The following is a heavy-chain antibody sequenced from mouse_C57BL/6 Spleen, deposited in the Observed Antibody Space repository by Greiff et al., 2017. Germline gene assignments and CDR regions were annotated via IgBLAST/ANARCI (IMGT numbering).Heavy chain of an antibody. CDR3: THYYGSRKGYYAMDY. J-gene: IGHJ4*01. D-gene: IGHD1-1*01. CDR2: IDPENGDT. CDR1: GFNIKDDY. Sequence: EVKLMESGAELVRPGASVKLSCTASGFNIKDDYMHWVKQRPEQGLEWIGWIDPENGDTEYASKFQGKATITADTSSNTAYLQLSSLTSEDTAVYYCTHYYGSRKGYYAMDYWGQGTSVTVSS. V-gene: IGHV14-4*01.